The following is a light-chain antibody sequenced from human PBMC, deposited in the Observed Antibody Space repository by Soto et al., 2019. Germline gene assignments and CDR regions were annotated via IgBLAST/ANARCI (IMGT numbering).Light chain of an antibody. Sequence: DIQMTQSPSSVSASVGDRFTITCRASQGISSWLAWYQQKPGKAPKLLIYAASSLESGVPSRFSGSGSGTDFTLTIDRLEPEDFAMYYCQQYSDSPPTFGQGTKVDIK. CDR2: AAS. CDR1: QGISSW. V-gene: IGKV1-12*01. CDR3: QQYSDSPPT. J-gene: IGKJ1*01.